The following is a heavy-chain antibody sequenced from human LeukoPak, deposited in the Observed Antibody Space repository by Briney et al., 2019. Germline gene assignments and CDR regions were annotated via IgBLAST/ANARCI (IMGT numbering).Heavy chain of an antibody. CDR3: ASLLGYCGSTTCYYFDY. D-gene: IGHD2-2*03. Sequence: SETLSLTCTVSGGSISSSSYYWGWIRQPPGKGLEWIGSIYFSGSTYYNPSLKSRLTISVDTSKNQFSLKLSSVTAADTAVYYCASLLGYCGSTTCYYFDYWGQGTLVTVSS. CDR2: IYFSGST. CDR1: GGSISSSSYY. J-gene: IGHJ4*02. V-gene: IGHV4-39*01.